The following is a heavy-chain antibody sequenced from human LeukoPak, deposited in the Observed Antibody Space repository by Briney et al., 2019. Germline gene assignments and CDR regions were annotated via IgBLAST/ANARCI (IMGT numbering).Heavy chain of an antibody. Sequence: ASVKVSCKASGGTCSSYAISWVRQAPGQGLEWMGGIIPIFGTANYAQKFQGRVTMTTDTSTSTAYMELRSLRSDDTAVYYCARGDWGDCYDSSGYRDAFDIWGQGTMVTVSS. J-gene: IGHJ3*02. CDR1: GGTCSSYA. V-gene: IGHV1-69*05. CDR3: ARGDWGDCYDSSGYRDAFDI. D-gene: IGHD3-22*01. CDR2: IIPIFGTA.